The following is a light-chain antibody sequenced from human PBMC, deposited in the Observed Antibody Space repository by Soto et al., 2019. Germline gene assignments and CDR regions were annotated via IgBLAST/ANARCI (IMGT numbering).Light chain of an antibody. CDR1: SSDVGGYNY. CDR3: SSYTSTSIPVV. V-gene: IGLV2-14*03. CDR2: DVS. Sequence: QSALTQPASVSGSPGQSITISCTGTSSDVGGYNYVSWYQQHPGKAPKLMIYDVSYRPSGVSNRFSGSKSGNTASLTISGLQAEDEADYYCSSYTSTSIPVVFGGGTKLTVL. J-gene: IGLJ3*02.